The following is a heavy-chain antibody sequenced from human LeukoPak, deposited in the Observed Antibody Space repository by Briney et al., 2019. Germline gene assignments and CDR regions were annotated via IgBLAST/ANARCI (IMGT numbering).Heavy chain of an antibody. CDR3: ARSPTKRVTEDY. D-gene: IGHD5-18*01. J-gene: IGHJ4*02. CDR1: GGSISSSSYY. Sequence: PSETLSLTCTVSGGSISSSSYYWGWIRQPPGKGLEWIGNIYYNGGSYYNSSLKSRVTISIDTSKNQFSLKLTSVTAADTAVYYCARSPTKRVTEDYWGQGTLVTVSS. V-gene: IGHV4-39*07. CDR2: IYYNGGS.